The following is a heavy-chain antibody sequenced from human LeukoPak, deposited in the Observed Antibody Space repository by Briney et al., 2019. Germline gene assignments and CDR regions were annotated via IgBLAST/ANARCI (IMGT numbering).Heavy chain of an antibody. Sequence: GASVKVSCKASGYTFTSYDINWVRQATGQGLEWMGWMNPNSGNTGYAQKFQGRVTMTRNTSISTAYMELSSLRSEDTAVYYCARGGVTIFGVAINPLDFDYWGQGTLVTVSS. D-gene: IGHD3-3*01. J-gene: IGHJ4*02. CDR2: MNPNSGNT. CDR1: GYTFTSYD. V-gene: IGHV1-8*01. CDR3: ARGGVTIFGVAINPLDFDY.